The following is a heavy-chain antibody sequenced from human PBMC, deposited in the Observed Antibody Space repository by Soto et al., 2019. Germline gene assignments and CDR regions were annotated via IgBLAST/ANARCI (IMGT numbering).Heavy chain of an antibody. Sequence: GGSLRLSCAASGFTFSSYAMTWVRQAPGKGLEWISGISGSAYSSYYAGSVKGRFIISRDNSKNTLYLEMNSLRAEDTAVYYCAKDKGNYDNSGAPYGMDVWGQGTTVTVSS. V-gene: IGHV3-23*01. CDR2: ISGSAYSS. CDR1: GFTFSSYA. CDR3: AKDKGNYDNSGAPYGMDV. D-gene: IGHD3-22*01. J-gene: IGHJ6*02.